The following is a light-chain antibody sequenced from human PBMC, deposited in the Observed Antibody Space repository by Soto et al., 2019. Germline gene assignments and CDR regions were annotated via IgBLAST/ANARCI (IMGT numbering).Light chain of an antibody. CDR2: DVS. CDR1: SSDVGGYNY. Sequence: QSVLTQPASVSGSPGQSITISCTGTSSDVGGYNYVSWYQQHPAKAPKLIIFDVSYRPSGVSSRFSGSKSGNTASLTISGLQAEDEADYYCSSYTTSSTLVFGVGTKLTVL. J-gene: IGLJ2*01. CDR3: SSYTTSSTLV. V-gene: IGLV2-14*03.